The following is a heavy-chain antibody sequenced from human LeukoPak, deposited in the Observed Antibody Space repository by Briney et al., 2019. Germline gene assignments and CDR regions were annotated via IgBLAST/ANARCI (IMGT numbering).Heavy chain of an antibody. CDR2: TDTTSQYI. J-gene: IGHJ4*02. Sequence: GGSLRLSCAASGFTFSSYNMNWVRQSPGKGVEWVASTDTTSQYIFYPDSVKGRFTISRDNTRNSLYLQMHSLRAEDSGLYYCARSDRDSDWFIDDYWGQGTLVTVSS. D-gene: IGHD3-9*01. CDR1: GFTFSSYN. V-gene: IGHV3-21*01. CDR3: ARSDRDSDWFIDDY.